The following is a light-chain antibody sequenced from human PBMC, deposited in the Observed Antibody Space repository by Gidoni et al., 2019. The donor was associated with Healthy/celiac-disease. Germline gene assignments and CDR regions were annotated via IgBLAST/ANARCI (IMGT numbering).Light chain of an antibody. J-gene: IGKJ5*01. CDR1: QSVSIY. V-gene: IGKV3-11*01. CDR3: QQRSNWPPSIT. Sequence: LSLSPGERATLTCRASQSVSIYLAWYQQKPGQAPRLLIYDASNRATGIPAKFSGSGSGTDFTLTISSLKPEYFAVYYCQQRSNWPPSITFGQGTRLEIK. CDR2: DAS.